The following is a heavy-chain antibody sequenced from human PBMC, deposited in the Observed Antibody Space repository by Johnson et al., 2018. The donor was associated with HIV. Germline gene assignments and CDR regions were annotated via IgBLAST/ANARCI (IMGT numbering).Heavy chain of an antibody. V-gene: IGHV3-NL1*01. CDR3: EGDKYGVPSVTFDI. J-gene: IGHJ3*02. CDR1: GFTLSSYG. Sequence: QVQLVESGGGVVQPGRSLRLSCAASGFTLSSYGMHWVRQAPGKGLEWVSVIYSGGSTYYADSVKGRFTISRDNSKNTLYLQMNSLRAEDTAVYYCEGDKYGVPSVTFDIWGQGTMVTVSS. CDR2: IYSGGST. D-gene: IGHD4-17*01.